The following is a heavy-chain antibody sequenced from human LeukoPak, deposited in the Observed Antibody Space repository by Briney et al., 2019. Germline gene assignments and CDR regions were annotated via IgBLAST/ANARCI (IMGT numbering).Heavy chain of an antibody. V-gene: IGHV1-46*01. D-gene: IGHD1-26*01. Sequence: ASVKVSCKASGYTFTSYGISWVRQAPGQGLEWMGIINPSGGSTSYAQKFQGRVTMTRDTSTSTVYMELSSLRSEDTAVYYCAREYRKAAQSYGFDYWGQGTLVTVSS. CDR2: INPSGGST. CDR1: GYTFTSYG. J-gene: IGHJ4*02. CDR3: AREYRKAAQSYGFDY.